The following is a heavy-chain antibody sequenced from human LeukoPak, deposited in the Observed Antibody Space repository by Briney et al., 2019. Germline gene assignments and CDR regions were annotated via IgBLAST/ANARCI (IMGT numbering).Heavy chain of an antibody. V-gene: IGHV1-2*02. J-gene: IGHJ4*02. CDR1: GYTFTVYY. CDR3: ARGGRIAAAGTGQGAGY. CDR2: INPNSGGT. D-gene: IGHD6-13*01. Sequence: ASVKVSCKASGYTFTVYYMHWVRQAPGQGLEWMGWINPNSGGTNYAQKFQGRVTMTRDTSISTAYMELSRLRSDDTAVYYCARGGRIAAAGTGQGAGYWGQGTLVTVSS.